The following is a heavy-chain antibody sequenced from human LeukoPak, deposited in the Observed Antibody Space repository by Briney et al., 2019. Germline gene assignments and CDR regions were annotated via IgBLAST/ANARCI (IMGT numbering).Heavy chain of an antibody. CDR3: ARVGYYDSSGYY. D-gene: IGHD3-22*01. CDR1: GFTFSSYS. J-gene: IGHJ4*02. CDR2: ISSSSSYI. V-gene: IGHV3-21*01. Sequence: SGGSLRLSCAASGFTFSSYSMNWVRQAPGKGLEWVSSISSSSSYIYYADSVKGRFTISRGNAKNSLYLQMNSLRAEDTAVYYCARVGYYDSSGYYWGQGTLLTVSS.